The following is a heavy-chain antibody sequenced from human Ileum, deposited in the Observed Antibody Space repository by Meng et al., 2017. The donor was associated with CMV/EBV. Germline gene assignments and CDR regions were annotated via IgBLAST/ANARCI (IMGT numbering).Heavy chain of an antibody. D-gene: IGHD6-6*01. V-gene: IGHV4-4*02. CDR3: ARLLTLAPRPIDY. CDR2: VYHSGST. Sequence: QVQLQESGPGLVKPSGTLSLTCAVSGASISSSNWWIWVRQPPGKGLVWIGQVYHSGSTNYNPSLKSRVTISLDKSKSQFSLNLTSVTAADTALYYCARLLTLAPRPIDYWGQGSLVTVYS. CDR1: GASISSSNW. J-gene: IGHJ4*02.